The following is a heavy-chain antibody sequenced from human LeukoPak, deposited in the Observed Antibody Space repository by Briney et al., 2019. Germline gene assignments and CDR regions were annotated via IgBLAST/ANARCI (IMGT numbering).Heavy chain of an antibody. CDR2: IYYSGST. J-gene: IGHJ6*03. D-gene: IGHD1-26*01. V-gene: IGHV4-39*01. CDR1: GGSISSSSYY. Sequence: PSETLSLTCTVSGGSISSSSYYWGWIRQPPGKGLEWIGSIYYSGSTYYNPSLKSRVTISVDTSKNQFSLKLSSVTAADTAVYYCARLAAGPTWDYYYYYMDVWGKGTAVTVSS. CDR3: ARLAAGPTWDYYYYYMDV.